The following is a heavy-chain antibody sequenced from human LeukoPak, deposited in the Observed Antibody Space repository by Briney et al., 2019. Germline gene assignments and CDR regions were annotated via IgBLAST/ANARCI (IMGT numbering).Heavy chain of an antibody. V-gene: IGHV3-30*18. D-gene: IGHD2-8*01. J-gene: IGHJ4*02. CDR2: ISYDGSNK. CDR3: AKGGRYCTNGVCHNFDY. Sequence: GGSLRLSCAASGFTFSSYGMHWVRQTPGKGLEWVAVISYDGSNKYYADSVKGRFTISRDNSKNTLYLQMNSLRAEDTAVYYCAKGGRYCTNGVCHNFDYWGQGTLVTVSS. CDR1: GFTFSSYG.